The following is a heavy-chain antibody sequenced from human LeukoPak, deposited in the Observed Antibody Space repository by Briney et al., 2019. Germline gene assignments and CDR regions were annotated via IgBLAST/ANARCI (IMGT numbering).Heavy chain of an antibody. CDR2: IYYSGST. D-gene: IGHD1-26*01. Sequence: SQTLSLTCTVSGGSISSYYWSWIRQPPGKGLEWIGYIYYSGSTNYNPSLKSRVTISVDTSKNQFSLKLSSVTAADTAVYYCARGEEVGATVLEYFQHWGQGTLVTVSS. CDR3: ARGEEVGATVLEYFQH. CDR1: GGSISSYY. J-gene: IGHJ1*01. V-gene: IGHV4-59*01.